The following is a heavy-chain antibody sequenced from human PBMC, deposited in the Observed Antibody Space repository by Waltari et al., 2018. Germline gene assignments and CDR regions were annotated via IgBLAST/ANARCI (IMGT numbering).Heavy chain of an antibody. V-gene: IGHV3-23*01. CDR1: GYTFSSYA. CDR3: AKGPFLAAGFDY. CDR2: ISGSGGST. J-gene: IGHJ4*02. Sequence: EVQLLESGGGLVQPGGSLRLSCAASGYTFSSYAMSWVRQAPGKGLGWVSAISGSGGSTYYADSGKGRFTISRDNSKNTLYLQMNSLRAEDTAVYYCAKGPFLAAGFDYWGQGTLVTVSS. D-gene: IGHD6-13*01.